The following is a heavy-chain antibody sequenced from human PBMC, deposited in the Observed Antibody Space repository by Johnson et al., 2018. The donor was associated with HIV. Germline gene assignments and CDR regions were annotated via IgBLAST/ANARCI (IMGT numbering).Heavy chain of an antibody. Sequence: QVQLVESGGGVVQPGRSLRLSCAASGFTFSSYAMHWVRQAPGKGLEWVAVISYDGSNKYYADSVKGRFTISRDNAENSLYLQMNSLRAEDTALYYCARVGPGHAFDIWGQGTMVTVSS. V-gene: IGHV3-30-3*01. CDR2: ISYDGSNK. J-gene: IGHJ3*02. CDR1: GFTFSSYA. CDR3: ARVGPGHAFDI.